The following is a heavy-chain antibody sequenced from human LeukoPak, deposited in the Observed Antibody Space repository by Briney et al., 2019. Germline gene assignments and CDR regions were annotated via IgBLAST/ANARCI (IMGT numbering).Heavy chain of an antibody. Sequence: GGSLRLSCAASGFTFDDYGMSWVRQAPGKGLEWVTGINWNGGSTGYADSVKGRFTISRDNAKNSLYLQMNSLRAEDTALYYCARDSGYTTSPGYWGQGTLVTVSS. J-gene: IGHJ4*02. CDR2: INWNGGST. V-gene: IGHV3-20*04. D-gene: IGHD3-16*02. CDR3: ARDSGYTTSPGY. CDR1: GFTFDDYG.